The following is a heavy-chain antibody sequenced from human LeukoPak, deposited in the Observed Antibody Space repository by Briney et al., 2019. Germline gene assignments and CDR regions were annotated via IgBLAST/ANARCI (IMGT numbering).Heavy chain of an antibody. CDR2: XXXXXXKX. V-gene: IGHV3-30*02. Sequence: XGSXXXXCXXSGFTFSSYGMHWVRQAPGKGLEXVXXXXXXXXKXYYADSVKGRFTISRDNSKNTLYLQMNSLRAEDTAVYYCAKDGSAYYDFWSGYSTGYYYYGMDVWGQGTTVTVSS. CDR3: AKDGSAYYDFWSGYSTGYYYYGMDV. D-gene: IGHD3-3*01. CDR1: GFTFSSYG. J-gene: IGHJ6*02.